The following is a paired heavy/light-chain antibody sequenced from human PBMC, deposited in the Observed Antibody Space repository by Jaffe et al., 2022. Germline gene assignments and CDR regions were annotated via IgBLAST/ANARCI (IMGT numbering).Light chain of an antibody. CDR2: MNN. V-gene: IGLV1-47*01. CDR3: AAWDGSLTGVA. CDR1: SSDIGDNY. J-gene: IGLJ2*01. Sequence: QSVLTQPPSASGTPGQRVTISCSGSSSDIGDNYVYWYQQLPGTAPKLLIYMNNQRPSGVPDRFSASKSATSASLAISGLRSEDDADYYCAAWDGSLTGVAFGGGTKLTVL.
Heavy chain of an antibody. J-gene: IGHJ4*02. Sequence: EVQLVESGGGLVQPGGSLRLSCEASGFILNNYVMHWVRQAPGKGLVWVSRISHDGSVTTYADSVRGRFTVSRDNAKNTLYLQMNSLRAEDTAIYYCTRDVNWQLYDYWGQGTLVTVSS. D-gene: IGHD6-13*01. CDR3: TRDVNWQLYDY. V-gene: IGHV3-74*03. CDR1: GFILNNYV. CDR2: ISHDGSVT.